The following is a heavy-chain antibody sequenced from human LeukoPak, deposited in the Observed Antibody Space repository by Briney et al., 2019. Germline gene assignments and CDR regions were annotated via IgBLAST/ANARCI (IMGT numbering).Heavy chain of an antibody. J-gene: IGHJ2*01. CDR1: GDSITNDKYY. D-gene: IGHD6-25*01. V-gene: IGHV4-61*10. CDR2: IYSGST. CDR3: ARGRLPRRALAASHWYFDL. Sequence: PSETLSLTCTVSGDSITNDKYYWNWIRQPAGKGLEWIGRIYSGSTNYNPSLKSRVTISVDTSKNQFSLKLSSVTAADTAVYYCARGRLPRRALAASHWYFDLWGRGTLVTVSS.